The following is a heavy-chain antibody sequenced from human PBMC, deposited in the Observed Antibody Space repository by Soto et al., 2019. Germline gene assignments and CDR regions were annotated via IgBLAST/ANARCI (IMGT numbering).Heavy chain of an antibody. J-gene: IGHJ6*02. D-gene: IGHD6-13*01. CDR2: IYPGDSDT. V-gene: IGHV5-51*01. Sequence: EVQLVQSGAEVKKPGESLKISCKGSGYSFTTYWIGWVRQMPGKGLEGMVIIYPGDSDTRYSPSFHGQVTISADKSINTTYLQWSSLKASDTAIYYCARQAAAGKYYYAMDVWGQGTTVTVSS. CDR3: ARQAAAGKYYYAMDV. CDR1: GYSFTTYW.